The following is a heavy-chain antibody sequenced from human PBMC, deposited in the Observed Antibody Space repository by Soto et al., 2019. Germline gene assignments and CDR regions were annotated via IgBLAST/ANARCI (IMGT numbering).Heavy chain of an antibody. Sequence: GGSLRLSCAASGFTFRDFAMTWVRQAPGKGLEWVSAITGSGGSTYYADSVKGRFSISRDNSKNTMYLQMNSLRADDTAVYYCAKVSVRFVRGDAFDSWAQRKMVTVS. CDR1: GFTFRDFA. V-gene: IGHV3-23*01. J-gene: IGHJ3*02. D-gene: IGHD3-10*01. CDR2: ITGSGGST. CDR3: AKVSVRFVRGDAFDS.